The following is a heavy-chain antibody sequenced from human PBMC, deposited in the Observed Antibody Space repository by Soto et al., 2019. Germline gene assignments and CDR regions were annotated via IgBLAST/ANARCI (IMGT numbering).Heavy chain of an antibody. Sequence: GGSLRLSCAASGFTFSSYWMSWVRQAPGKGLEWVANIKQDGSEKYYVDSVKGRFTISRDNAKNSLYLQMNSLRAEDTAVYYCARYGSGSPGGIDYWGQGTLVTVSS. CDR3: ARYGSGSPGGIDY. V-gene: IGHV3-7*01. J-gene: IGHJ4*02. CDR1: GFTFSSYW. D-gene: IGHD3-10*01. CDR2: IKQDGSEK.